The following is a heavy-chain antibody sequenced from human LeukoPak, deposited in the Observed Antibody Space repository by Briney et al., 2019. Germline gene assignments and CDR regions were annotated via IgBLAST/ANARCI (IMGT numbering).Heavy chain of an antibody. V-gene: IGHV3-21*01. J-gene: IGHJ4*02. D-gene: IGHD3-10*01. CDR1: GFTFSRYN. Sequence: PGGSLRLSCAASGFTFSRYNMNWVRQAPGKGLEWVSSISSSSSYIYYEDSVKGRFTISRDNAKNSLYLQMNSLRAEDTAVYYCARGLDNYGSGSSDWGQGTLVTVSS. CDR3: ARGLDNYGSGSSD. CDR2: ISSSSSYI.